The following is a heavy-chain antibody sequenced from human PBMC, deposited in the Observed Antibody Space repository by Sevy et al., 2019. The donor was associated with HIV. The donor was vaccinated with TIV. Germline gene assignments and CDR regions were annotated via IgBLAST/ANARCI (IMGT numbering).Heavy chain of an antibody. D-gene: IGHD3-3*01. V-gene: IGHV3-21*01. J-gene: IGHJ6*02. CDR2: ISSGGGFI. CDR1: GFTFSTYN. CDR3: AREKTILEGRYGMDV. Sequence: GGSLRLSCATSGFTFSTYNMNRVRQAPRKGLEWVSSISSGGGFIFYADSVKGRFTISRDNAKNSLDLKMNSLRAEDAAVYYCAREKTILEGRYGMDVWGQGTTVTVSS.